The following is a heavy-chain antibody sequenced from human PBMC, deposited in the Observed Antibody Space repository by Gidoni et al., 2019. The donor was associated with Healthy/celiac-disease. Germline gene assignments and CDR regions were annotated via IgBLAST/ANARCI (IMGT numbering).Heavy chain of an antibody. V-gene: IGHV3-30-3*01. CDR2: ISYDGSNK. J-gene: IGHJ5*02. Sequence: QVQLVESGGGVVQPGRSLRLSCAASGFTFSRYAMPWVRQAPGKGLEWVAVISYDGSNKYYADSVKGRFTISRDNSKNTLYLQMNSLRAEDTAVYYCAREDSSGWYVIGSTDNWFDPWGQGTLVTVSS. CDR3: AREDSSGWYVIGSTDNWFDP. CDR1: GFTFSRYA. D-gene: IGHD6-19*01.